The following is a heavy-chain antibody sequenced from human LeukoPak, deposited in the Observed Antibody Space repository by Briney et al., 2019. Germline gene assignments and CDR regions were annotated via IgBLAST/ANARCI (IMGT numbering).Heavy chain of an antibody. V-gene: IGHV1-8*01. CDR2: MNPNSGNT. D-gene: IGHD6-13*01. CDR1: GYTFTSYD. CDR3: ARGMIAAAGPLPDDAFDI. J-gene: IGHJ3*02. Sequence: GASVKVSCKASGYTFTSYDINWVRQATGQGLEWMGWMNPNSGNTGYAQKFQGRVTMARNTSISTAYMELRSLRSDDTAVYYCARGMIAAAGPLPDDAFDIWGQGTMVTVSS.